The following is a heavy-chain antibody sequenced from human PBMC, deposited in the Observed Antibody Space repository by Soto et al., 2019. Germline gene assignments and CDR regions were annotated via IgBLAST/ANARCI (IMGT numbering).Heavy chain of an antibody. CDR2: IIPIFGTA. CDR3: ARDQRGGLLLDYYGMDV. D-gene: IGHD3-16*01. CDR1: GGTFSSYA. V-gene: IGHV1-69*01. J-gene: IGHJ6*02. Sequence: QVQLVQSGAEVKKPGSSVKVSCKASGGTFSSYAISWVRQAPGQGLEWMGGIIPIFGTANYAQKFQGRVTITADESTSTAYMELSSLRSEDTAVYYCARDQRGGLLLDYYGMDVWGQGTTDTVSS.